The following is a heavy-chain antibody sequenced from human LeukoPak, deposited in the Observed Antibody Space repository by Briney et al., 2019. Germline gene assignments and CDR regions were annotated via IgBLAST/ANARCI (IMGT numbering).Heavy chain of an antibody. J-gene: IGHJ4*02. D-gene: IGHD6-13*01. V-gene: IGHV4-61*02. CDR2: IYTSGST. CDR1: GGSISSGSYY. CDR3: AREEAAGFNDY. Sequence: SETLSLTCTVSGGSISSGSYYWSWIRQPAGKGLEWIGRIYTSGSTNYNPSLKSRGTISVDTSKNQFSLKLSSVTAADTAVYYCAREEAAGFNDYWGQGTLVTVSS.